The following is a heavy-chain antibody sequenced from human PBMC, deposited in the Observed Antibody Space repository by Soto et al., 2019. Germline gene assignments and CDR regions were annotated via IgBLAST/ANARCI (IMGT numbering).Heavy chain of an antibody. CDR2: IYHSGST. J-gene: IGHJ6*02. CDR1: GGSISSGGYS. CDR3: VRHNYDSSVYYHYYYGMDV. Sequence: SETLSLTCTVSGGSISSGGYSWSWIRQPPGKGLEWIGYIYHSGSTYYNPSLKSRVTISVDRSKNQFSPKLSSVTAADTAVYYCVRHNYDSSVYYHYYYGMDVWGQGTTVTGSS. D-gene: IGHD3-22*01. V-gene: IGHV4-30-2*01.